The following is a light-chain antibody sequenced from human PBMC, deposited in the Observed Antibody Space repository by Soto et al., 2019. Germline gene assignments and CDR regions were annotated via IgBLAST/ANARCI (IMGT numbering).Light chain of an antibody. CDR2: AAS. Sequence: DIQMTQSPSSLSASLGDRVTITCRASQTISDFLNWYQHKPGKAPKLLIYAASSLQGGVPSRFSGSGSGTDFTLTISSLQRDDFGTYYCQQYSRLWSFGQGTKVDIK. V-gene: IGKV1-39*01. CDR3: QQYSRLWS. CDR1: QTISDF. J-gene: IGKJ1*01.